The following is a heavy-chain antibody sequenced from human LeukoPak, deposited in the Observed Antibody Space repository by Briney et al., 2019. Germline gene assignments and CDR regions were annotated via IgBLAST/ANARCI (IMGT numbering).Heavy chain of an antibody. CDR2: IGSDGSRT. D-gene: IGHD3-22*01. V-gene: IGHV3-74*01. Sequence: AGSLRLSCAASGFTFISYWMHWVRQAPGKGLEWVSRIGSDGSRTSYADSVKGRFTISRDNAKNTLYLQMNSLSVEVTAVYYCARDLELVYYDSSGYDYWGQGTLVTVSS. CDR1: GFTFISYW. J-gene: IGHJ4*02. CDR3: ARDLELVYYDSSGYDY.